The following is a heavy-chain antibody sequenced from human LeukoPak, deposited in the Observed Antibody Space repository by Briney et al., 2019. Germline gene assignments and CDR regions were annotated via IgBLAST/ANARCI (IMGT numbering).Heavy chain of an antibody. CDR2: IYSGGGT. J-gene: IGHJ4*02. CDR1: GFTVSSNY. V-gene: IGHV3-53*01. Sequence: PGGSLRLSCAASGFTVSSNYMSWVRQAPGKGLEWVSVIYSGGGTYYADSVKGRFTISRDNSKNTLYLQMNSLRAEDTAVYYCARATISVAGPFDYWGQGTLVTVSS. CDR3: ARATISVAGPFDY. D-gene: IGHD6-19*01.